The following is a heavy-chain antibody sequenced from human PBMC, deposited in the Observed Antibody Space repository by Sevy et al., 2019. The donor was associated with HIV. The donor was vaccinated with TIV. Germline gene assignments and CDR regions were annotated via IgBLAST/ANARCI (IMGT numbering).Heavy chain of an antibody. CDR1: GGSITSLY. CDR2: IYYNGHI. V-gene: IGHV4-59*08. Sequence: SETLSLTCTMSGGSITSLYWNWIRQPPGKGLEWLANIYYNGHINYNPSLKSRVTLSLDTSKNQFSLRLSSVTAADTAMYYCAGENAWGRGYSWGQGTLVTVSS. D-gene: IGHD1-26*01. J-gene: IGHJ4*02. CDR3: AGENAWGRGYS.